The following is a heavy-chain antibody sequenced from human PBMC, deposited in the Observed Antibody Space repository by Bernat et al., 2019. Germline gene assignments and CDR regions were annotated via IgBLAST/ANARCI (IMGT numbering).Heavy chain of an antibody. CDR1: GGSISRSSYY. CDR2: IYYSGST. V-gene: IGHV4-39*01. Sequence: QLQLQESGPGLVKASETLSLTCTVSGGSISRSSYYWGWIRQPPGKGLEWIGSIYYSGSTYYNPSLKSRVTISVDTSKNQFSLKLSSVTAADTAVYYCARTIVVVVSATRTNWFDRWGQGTLVTVSS. J-gene: IGHJ5*02. D-gene: IGHD2-15*01. CDR3: ARTIVVVVSATRTNWFDR.